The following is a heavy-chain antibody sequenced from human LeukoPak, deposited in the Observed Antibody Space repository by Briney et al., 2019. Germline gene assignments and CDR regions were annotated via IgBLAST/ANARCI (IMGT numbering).Heavy chain of an antibody. J-gene: IGHJ6*03. CDR1: DDSITMYY. D-gene: IGHD4-11*01. V-gene: IGHV4-59*01. CDR3: ARERVSSSTWYSTYYYYFYMDV. CDR2: VDHTGST. Sequence: PSETLSLTCTVSDDSITMYYWTWIRQPPGKGLEWIGYVDHTGSTKFNPSLNGRVSISRDTSKNLFSLRLRSVTAADTAVYFCARERVSSSTWYSTYYYYFYMDVWGKGTTVTVSS.